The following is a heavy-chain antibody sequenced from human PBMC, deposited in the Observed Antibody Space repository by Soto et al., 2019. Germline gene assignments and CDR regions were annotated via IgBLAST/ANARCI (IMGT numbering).Heavy chain of an antibody. Sequence: QVQLVESGGGVVQPGRSLRLSCAASGFTFCSYGMHWVRQAPGKGLEWVAVIWSDGSNKIYADSVKGRFTTSRDNSKNTLNLQMNSLRAEDTAVYYCARDRGAWPFDLWGRGTLVTVSS. D-gene: IGHD3-10*01. CDR2: IWSDGSNK. CDR1: GFTFCSYG. J-gene: IGHJ2*01. CDR3: ARDRGAWPFDL. V-gene: IGHV3-33*01.